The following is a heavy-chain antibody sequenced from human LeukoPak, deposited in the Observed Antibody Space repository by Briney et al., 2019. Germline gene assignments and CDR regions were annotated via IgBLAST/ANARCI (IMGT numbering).Heavy chain of an antibody. V-gene: IGHV5-51*03. J-gene: IGHJ4*02. D-gene: IGHD3-22*01. CDR1: GYSFTSYW. CDR2: IYPGDSDT. Sequence: GESLKISCKGSGYSFTSYWIYWVRQMPGKGLEWMGIIYPGDSDTRYSPSFQGQVTISADKSISTAYLQWSSLKASDTAMYYCARYDEGYDASDYYDSSGYYYFDYWGQGTLVTVSS. CDR3: ARYDEGYDASDYYDSSGYYYFDY.